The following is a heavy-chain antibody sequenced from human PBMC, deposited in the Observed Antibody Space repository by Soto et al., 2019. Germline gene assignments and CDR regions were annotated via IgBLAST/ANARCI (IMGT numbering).Heavy chain of an antibody. V-gene: IGHV4-4*02. CDR3: ARSVNSGSALGNNWFDP. CDR1: GGYISSSNW. J-gene: IGHJ5*02. Sequence: QVQLQESGPGLVKPSGTLSLTCAVSGGYISSSNWWSWVRQPPGKGLAWIGDISHSGSTNYNPPLKSRVTISVDKSKIQFSLKLSSVTAADTAVYYCARSVNSGSALGNNWFDPWGQGTLVTFSS. D-gene: IGHD1-26*01. CDR2: ISHSGST.